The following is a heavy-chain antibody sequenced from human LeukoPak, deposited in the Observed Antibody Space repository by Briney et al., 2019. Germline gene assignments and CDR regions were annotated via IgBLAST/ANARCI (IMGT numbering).Heavy chain of an antibody. J-gene: IGHJ6*02. V-gene: IGHV3-23*01. D-gene: IGHD3-3*01. CDR2: ISGSGGST. Sequence: GGSLRLSCAASGFTFSSYAMSWVRQAPGKGLEWVSAISGSGGSTYYADSVKGRFTISRDNAKNSLYLQMNSLRAEDTAVYYCARETPYYDFWSGYPLDYYYGMDVWGQGTTVTVSS. CDR1: GFTFSSYA. CDR3: ARETPYYDFWSGYPLDYYYGMDV.